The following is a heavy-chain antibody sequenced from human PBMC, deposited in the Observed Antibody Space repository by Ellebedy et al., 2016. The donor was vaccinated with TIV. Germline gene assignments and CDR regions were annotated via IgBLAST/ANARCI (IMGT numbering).Heavy chain of an antibody. J-gene: IGHJ4*02. CDR1: GGTLSNYA. CDR2: IIPIIDTA. D-gene: IGHD3-9*01. V-gene: IGHV1-69*06. CDR3: AKGPHYDVLTGYYIYYFNQ. Sequence: ASVKVSCKASGGTLSNYAISWVRQAPGQGLQWMGGIIPIIDTANYAQKFQGRVTITADKSTSTAYMELSSLRSEDTAVYYCAKGPHYDVLTGYYIYYFNQWGQGTLVTVSS.